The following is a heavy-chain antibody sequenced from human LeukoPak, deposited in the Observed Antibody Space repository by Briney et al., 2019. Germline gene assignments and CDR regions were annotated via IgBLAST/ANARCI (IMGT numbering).Heavy chain of an antibody. CDR2: IYYSGST. Sequence: SETLSLTCTVSGGSISSHYWSWIRQPPGKGLEWIGYIYYSGSTNYNPSLKSRATISVEKSKNQFSLKLSSVTAADTAVYYCARDLRYYYDSGDAFDIWGQGTMVTVSS. J-gene: IGHJ3*02. D-gene: IGHD3-22*01. CDR1: GGSISSHY. V-gene: IGHV4-59*11. CDR3: ARDLRYYYDSGDAFDI.